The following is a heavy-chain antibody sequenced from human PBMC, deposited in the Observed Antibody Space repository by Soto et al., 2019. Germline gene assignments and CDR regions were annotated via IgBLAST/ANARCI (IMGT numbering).Heavy chain of an antibody. J-gene: IGHJ4*02. CDR2: IKSKTSGVTT. CDR3: TADYSGGTYPIDY. Sequence: EVQLVESGGGLVKPGESLRLSCVVSGFTFSSAWLHWVRQAPGKGLEWVGRIKSKTSGVTTDYAAPVKGRFTISRDDSKNTVFLQMNSLKSEDTAVYYCTADYSGGTYPIDYWGQGILVTVSS. V-gene: IGHV3-15*07. CDR1: GFTFSSAW. D-gene: IGHD1-26*01.